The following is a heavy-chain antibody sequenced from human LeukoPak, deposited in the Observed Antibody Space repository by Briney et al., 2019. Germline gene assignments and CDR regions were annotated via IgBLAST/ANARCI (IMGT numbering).Heavy chain of an antibody. D-gene: IGHD3-16*01. CDR2: INQDGTEL. V-gene: IGHV3-7*01. J-gene: IGHJ3*02. Sequence: RGCLRLSCVASGFTFSIHWMSWVRQAPGGGGECVTNINQDGTELYYVDSVRGQFTISRDNAKTKLYLQRNSLRAEDTADYYCARDWGSRLFDIWGQGTMVTVSS. CDR1: GFTFSIHW. CDR3: ARDWGSRLFDI.